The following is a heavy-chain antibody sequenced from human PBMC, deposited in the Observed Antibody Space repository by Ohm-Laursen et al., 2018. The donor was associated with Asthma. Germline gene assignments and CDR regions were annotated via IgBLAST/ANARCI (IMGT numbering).Heavy chain of an antibody. J-gene: IGHJ6*02. D-gene: IGHD5-12*01. CDR3: ARDGGGYGVNYYYYGMDV. CDR2: IFYNGST. CDR1: GDSINSDDYY. V-gene: IGHV4-30-4*01. Sequence: SETLSLTCTVSGDSINSDDYYWSWVRQPPGKGLEWIGFIFYNGSTSYNPSLRSRVAISIDTSKNQFSLKVTSVIAADTAVYFCARDGGGYGVNYYYYGMDVWGQGTTVSVPS.